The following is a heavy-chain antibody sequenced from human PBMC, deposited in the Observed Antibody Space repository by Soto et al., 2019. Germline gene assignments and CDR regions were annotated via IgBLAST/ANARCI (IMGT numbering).Heavy chain of an antibody. J-gene: IGHJ5*02. CDR1: GGSFRNYY. D-gene: IGHD3-10*01. Sequence: SETLSLTCGVYGGSFRNYYWIWVRQPPGKGLEWIGEVNHSGEATYNPSLQSRITISLDTSNSQFSLKLTSVTAADTAMYFCAREERFQRSWLDTWGQGTNVTVYS. V-gene: IGHV4-34*01. CDR3: AREERFQRSWLDT. CDR2: VNHSGEA.